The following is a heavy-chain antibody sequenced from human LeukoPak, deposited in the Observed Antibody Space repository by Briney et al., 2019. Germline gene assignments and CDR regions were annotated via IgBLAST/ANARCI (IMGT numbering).Heavy chain of an antibody. Sequence: PGGSLRLSCAASGFTFSSYAMSWVRQAPGKGLEWVSAISGSGGSTYYADSVKGRFTISRDNSKNTLYLQMNSLRAEDTAVYYCAKGAYYYDSSGYWNWFDPWGQGTLVTVS. V-gene: IGHV3-23*01. J-gene: IGHJ5*02. CDR2: ISGSGGST. CDR3: AKGAYYYDSSGYWNWFDP. CDR1: GFTFSSYA. D-gene: IGHD3-22*01.